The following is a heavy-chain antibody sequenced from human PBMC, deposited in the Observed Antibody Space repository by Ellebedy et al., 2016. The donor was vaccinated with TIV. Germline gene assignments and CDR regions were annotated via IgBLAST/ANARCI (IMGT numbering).Heavy chain of an antibody. CDR2: INPNSGGT. CDR3: ARDGGSYSDFDY. V-gene: IGHV1-2*04. D-gene: IGHD1-26*01. Sequence: AASVKVSCKASGYTFTGYYMHWVRHAPGQGREWMGWINPNSGGTNYAQKFQGWVTMTRDTSISTAYMELSRLRSDDTAVYYCARDGGSYSDFDYWGQGTLVTVSS. CDR1: GYTFTGYY. J-gene: IGHJ4*02.